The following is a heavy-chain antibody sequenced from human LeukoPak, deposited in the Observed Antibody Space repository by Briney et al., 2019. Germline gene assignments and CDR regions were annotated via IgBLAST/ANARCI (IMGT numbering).Heavy chain of an antibody. Sequence: TSETLSLTCTVSGGSISSYYWSWIRQPPGKGLEWIGYVYFSGTTSCNPSLESRVTISVDTSKNQFSLKLSSVTAADTAVYYCARPTIVGSTAGAFDIWGRGTMVTVSS. CDR2: VYFSGTT. V-gene: IGHV4-59*08. D-gene: IGHD1-26*01. CDR3: ARPTIVGSTAGAFDI. CDR1: GGSISSYY. J-gene: IGHJ3*02.